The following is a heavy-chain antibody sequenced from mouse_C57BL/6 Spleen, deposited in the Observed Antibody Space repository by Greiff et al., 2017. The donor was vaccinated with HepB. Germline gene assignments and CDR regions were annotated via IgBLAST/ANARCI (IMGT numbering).Heavy chain of an antibody. J-gene: IGHJ4*01. V-gene: IGHV1-81*01. CDR2: IYPRSGNT. CDR3: ASKRVNSYAMDY. CDR1: GYTFTSYG. D-gene: IGHD2-5*01. Sequence: VQLQQSGAELARPGASVKLSCKASGYTFTSYGISWVKQRTGQGLEWIGEIYPRSGNTYYNEKFKGKATLTADKSSSTAYMELRSLTSEDSAVYFCASKRVNSYAMDYWGQGTSVTVSS.